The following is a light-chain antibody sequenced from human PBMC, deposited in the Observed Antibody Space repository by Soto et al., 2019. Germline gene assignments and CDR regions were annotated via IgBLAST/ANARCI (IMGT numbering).Light chain of an antibody. V-gene: IGLV4-60*02. J-gene: IGLJ3*02. CDR1: SGHSSYI. Sequence: QAVVTQSSSAPASLGSSVKLTCTLSSGHSSYIIAWHQQQPGKAPRYLMKLEGSGSYNKGSEVPDRFSGSSSGADRYLTISNLQFEDEADYYCETWDFNTRVFGGGTKLTVL. CDR3: ETWDFNTRV. CDR2: LEGSGSY.